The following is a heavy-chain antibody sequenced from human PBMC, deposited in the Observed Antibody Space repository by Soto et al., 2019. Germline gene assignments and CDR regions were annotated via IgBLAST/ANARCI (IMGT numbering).Heavy chain of an antibody. CDR3: AIQHPLDSSAWYN. J-gene: IGHJ4*02. CDR2: IYPGDSDT. V-gene: IGHV5-51*01. Sequence: PGESLKISCKASGYSFTNYWIGWVRQMPGKGLEWMGTIYPGDSDTRYSPPFQGQVTFSVDKSINTAYLHWTSLKASGTAIYYCAIQHPLDSSAWYNWGQGTLVTVSS. D-gene: IGHD6-19*01. CDR1: GYSFTNYW.